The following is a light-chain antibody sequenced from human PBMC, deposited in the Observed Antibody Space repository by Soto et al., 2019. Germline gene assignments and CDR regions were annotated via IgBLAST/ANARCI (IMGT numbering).Light chain of an antibody. CDR1: QTISNW. CDR3: KQYNTFWT. V-gene: IGKV1-5*01. J-gene: IGKJ1*01. CDR2: DVS. Sequence: DIQMTQSPSTLSASVGDRVTITCRASQTISNWLAWYQQKPGKAPKLLIYDVSSLESGVPSRFSGSGSGTAFTLTISSLQPDDSATYYCKQYNTFWTFGQGTKVDIK.